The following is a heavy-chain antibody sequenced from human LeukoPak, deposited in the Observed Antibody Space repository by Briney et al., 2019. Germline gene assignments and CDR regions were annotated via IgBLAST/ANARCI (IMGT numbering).Heavy chain of an antibody. CDR2: ISWNSGSI. D-gene: IGHD3-3*01. CDR3: AKGYYDFWSGYYDY. J-gene: IGHJ4*02. Sequence: QSGGSLRLSCAASGFTFSSYAMHWVRQAPGKGLEWVSGISWNSGSIGYADSVKGRFTISRDNAKNSLYLQMNSLRAEDTALYYCAKGYYDFWSGYYDYWGQGTLVTVSS. CDR1: GFTFSSYA. V-gene: IGHV3-9*01.